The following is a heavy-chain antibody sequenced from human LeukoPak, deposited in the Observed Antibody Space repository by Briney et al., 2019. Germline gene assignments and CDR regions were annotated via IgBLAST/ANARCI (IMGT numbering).Heavy chain of an antibody. D-gene: IGHD4-23*01. J-gene: IGHJ6*02. Sequence: PSETLSLTCTVSGGSISSGGYYWGWLRQHPGKGLEWIGYIYYSGSTNYNPSLKSRVTISVDTSKNQFSLKLSSATAADTAVYYCARVCYGGTDPCYYYYYGMDVWGQGTTVTVTS. CDR3: ARVCYGGTDPCYYYYYGMDV. V-gene: IGHV4-61*08. CDR2: IYYSGST. CDR1: GGSISSGGYY.